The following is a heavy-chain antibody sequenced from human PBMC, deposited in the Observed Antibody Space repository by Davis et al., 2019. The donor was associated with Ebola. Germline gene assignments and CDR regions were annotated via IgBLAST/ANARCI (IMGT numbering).Heavy chain of an antibody. CDR3: ARRYSYGPWYFDL. D-gene: IGHD5-18*01. J-gene: IGHJ2*01. Sequence: MPSETLSLTCAVSGGSISSSNWWSWVRQPPGKGLEWIGEIYHSGSTNYNPSLKSRVTISVDTSKNQFSLKLSSVTAADTAVYYCARRYSYGPWYFDLWGRGTLVTVSS. CDR1: GGSISSSNW. CDR2: IYHSGST. V-gene: IGHV4-4*02.